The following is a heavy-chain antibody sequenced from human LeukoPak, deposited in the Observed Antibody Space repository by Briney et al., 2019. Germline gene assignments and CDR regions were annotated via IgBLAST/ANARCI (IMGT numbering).Heavy chain of an antibody. J-gene: IGHJ4*02. Sequence: SGPALVKPTQTLTLTCTFSGFSFTNNGMCVTWIRQPPGKALEWLARIDWDDDKYYSASLKTRLTISKDTPKNQVVLTMTNIDPVDTATYYCARIRGTYCSSTTCSFEDFWGQGTLVTVSS. CDR2: IDWDDDK. CDR1: GFSFTNNGMC. CDR3: ARIRGTYCSSTTCSFEDF. D-gene: IGHD2-2*01. V-gene: IGHV2-70*11.